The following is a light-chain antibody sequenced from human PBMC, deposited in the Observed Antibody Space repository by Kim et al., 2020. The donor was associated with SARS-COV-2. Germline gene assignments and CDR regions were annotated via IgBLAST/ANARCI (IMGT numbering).Light chain of an antibody. V-gene: IGLV1-44*01. J-gene: IGLJ3*02. CDR1: TSNIGSHT. Sequence: GQRVTISCSGSTSNIGSHTGILYQHLPGTAPKLLIYSNDHRPSGVPDRFSGSKSGTSASLAIRGLQSEDESDYYCAAWDDSLNARVFGGGTQLTVL. CDR2: SND. CDR3: AAWDDSLNARV.